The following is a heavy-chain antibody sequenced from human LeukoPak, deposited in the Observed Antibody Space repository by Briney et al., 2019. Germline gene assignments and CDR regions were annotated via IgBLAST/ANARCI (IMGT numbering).Heavy chain of an antibody. CDR3: AKDHHPSGWSLQPLFDY. V-gene: IGHV3-30*02. J-gene: IGHJ4*02. Sequence: GGSLRLSCAASGFTFSSYGMHWVRQAPGKGLEWVAVIWYDGSNKYYADSVKGRFTISRDNSKNTLCLQMNSLRAEDTAVYYCAKDHHPSGWSLQPLFDYWGQGTLVTVSS. CDR2: IWYDGSNK. CDR1: GFTFSSYG. D-gene: IGHD6-19*01.